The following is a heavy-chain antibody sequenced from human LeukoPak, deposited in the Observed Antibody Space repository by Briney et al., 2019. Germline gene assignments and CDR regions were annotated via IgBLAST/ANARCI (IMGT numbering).Heavy chain of an antibody. Sequence: SETLSLTCTVSGGSISSYYWSWIRQPPGKGLEWIGYIYYSGSTNYNPSLKSRVTISVDTSKNQFSLKLSSVTAADTAVYYCARLAIVGVTIDYWGQGTLVTVSS. D-gene: IGHD1-26*01. CDR3: ARLAIVGVTIDY. CDR1: GGSISSYY. V-gene: IGHV4-59*08. CDR2: IYYSGST. J-gene: IGHJ4*02.